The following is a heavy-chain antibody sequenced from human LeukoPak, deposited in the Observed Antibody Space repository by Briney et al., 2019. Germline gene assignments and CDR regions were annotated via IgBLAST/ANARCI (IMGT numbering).Heavy chain of an antibody. CDR1: GFTFDDYA. V-gene: IGHV3-9*01. J-gene: IGHJ6*03. CDR2: ISWNSGSI. D-gene: IGHD2-2*01. CDR3: AKDHCSSTSCYADYYYYYMDV. Sequence: GGSLRLSCAASGFTFDDYAMHWVRQAPGKGLEWVSGISWNSGSIGYADSVKGRFTISRDNAKNSLYLQMNSLRAEDTALYYSAKDHCSSTSCYADYYYYYMDVWGKGTTVTISS.